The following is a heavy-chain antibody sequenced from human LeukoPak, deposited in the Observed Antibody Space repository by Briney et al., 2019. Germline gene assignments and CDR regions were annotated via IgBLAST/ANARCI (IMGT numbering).Heavy chain of an antibody. CDR3: ARGVSGGDPRNFDY. CDR1: GGSISSSSYY. CDR2: IYYSGST. Sequence: SETLSLTCTVSGGSISSSSYYWGWIRQPPGKGLEWIGSIYYSGSTYYNPSLKSRVTISVDTSKNQFSLKLSSVTAADTAVYYCARGVSGGDPRNFDYWGQGTLVTVSS. D-gene: IGHD3-10*01. J-gene: IGHJ4*02. V-gene: IGHV4-39*07.